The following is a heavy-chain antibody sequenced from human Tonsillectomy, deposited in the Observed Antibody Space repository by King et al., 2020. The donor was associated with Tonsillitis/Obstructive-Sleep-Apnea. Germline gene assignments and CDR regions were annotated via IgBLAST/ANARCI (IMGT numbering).Heavy chain of an antibody. CDR2: IYNSDGRT. CDR3: ATVRRIYSDSSDAYFDY. V-gene: IGHV3-23*04. Sequence: EVQLVESGGDLVQPGGSLRLSCAASGFTFSNYATSWVRQAPGKGLECVSNIYNSDGRTYYADSVKGRFTISRDNSKNTLYLQMNSLRAEDTAVYYWATVRRIYSDSSDAYFDYWGQGTLVTVSS. CDR1: GFTFSNYA. J-gene: IGHJ4*02. D-gene: IGHD3-22*01.